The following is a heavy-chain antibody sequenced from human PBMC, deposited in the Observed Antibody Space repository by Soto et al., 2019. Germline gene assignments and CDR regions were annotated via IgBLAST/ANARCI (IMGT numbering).Heavy chain of an antibody. Sequence: EVQLVESGGGLVQPGGSLRLSCAASGFSFSSYSMNWVSQAPGKGLEWVSYISSDSSSKYYADSVKGRFTISRDNAKTSLYLQMNSLRDEDTAVYYCARSRVAGWNPFYYWGQGTLVTVTS. CDR1: GFSFSSYS. D-gene: IGHD1-1*01. J-gene: IGHJ4*02. V-gene: IGHV3-48*02. CDR2: ISSDSSSK. CDR3: ARSRVAGWNPFYY.